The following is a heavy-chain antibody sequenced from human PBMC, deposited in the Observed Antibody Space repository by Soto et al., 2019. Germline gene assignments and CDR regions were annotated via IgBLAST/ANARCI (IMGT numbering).Heavy chain of an antibody. CDR2: INAGIGDT. CDR3: AKGDNFDFWGTFNCFDP. D-gene: IGHD3-16*01. Sequence: ASVKVSCKASGYTFTSYAMHWVRQAPGQRLEWMGWINAGIGDTQYSQKFQGRVTITRDTSASTAYMELNSLRVDDTAMYYCAKGDNFDFWGTFNCFDPWGQGALVTVSS. J-gene: IGHJ5*02. V-gene: IGHV1-3*01. CDR1: GYTFTSYA.